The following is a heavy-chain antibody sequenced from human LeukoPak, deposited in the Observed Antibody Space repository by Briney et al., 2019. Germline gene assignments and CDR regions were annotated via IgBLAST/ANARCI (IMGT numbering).Heavy chain of an antibody. Sequence: GGSLRLSCAASGFTVSTKYMSWVRQSPVKGLEWVSITYSGGVTYYADSVRGRFTISRDNSKNTMDLQVDSLRADDTAIYYCAREKSRGGDFYGMDVWGQGTTVTVSS. J-gene: IGHJ6*02. CDR3: AREKSRGGDFYGMDV. D-gene: IGHD2-15*01. V-gene: IGHV3-53*01. CDR1: GFTVSTKY. CDR2: TYSGGVT.